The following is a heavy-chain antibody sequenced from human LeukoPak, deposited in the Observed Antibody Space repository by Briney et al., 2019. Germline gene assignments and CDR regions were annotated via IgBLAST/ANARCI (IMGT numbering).Heavy chain of an antibody. J-gene: IGHJ1*01. CDR2: ITHSGGT. CDR1: GGSFSTYH. D-gene: IGHD3-10*01. CDR3: ARGGGP. V-gene: IGHV4-34*01. Sequence: SETLPLTCAVYGGSFSTYHWSWIRQPPGKGLEWIGEITHSGGTNYNPSLKSRATISVDTSNNHFSLKLNSVTAADTAVYYCARGGGPWGQGTLVTVSS.